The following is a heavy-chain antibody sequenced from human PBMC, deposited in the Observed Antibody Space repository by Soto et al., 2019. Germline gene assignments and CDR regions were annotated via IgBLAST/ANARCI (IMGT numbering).Heavy chain of an antibody. Sequence: GGSLRLSCAASGFTFSSYWMHWVRQAPGKGLVWVSRINSDGSSTSYADSVKGRFTISRDNAKNTLYLQMNSLRAEDTAVYDCARATTMVRGVIPDAFDIWGQGTMVTVSS. CDR3: ARATTMVRGVIPDAFDI. CDR1: GFTFSSYW. J-gene: IGHJ3*02. V-gene: IGHV3-74*01. CDR2: INSDGSST. D-gene: IGHD3-10*01.